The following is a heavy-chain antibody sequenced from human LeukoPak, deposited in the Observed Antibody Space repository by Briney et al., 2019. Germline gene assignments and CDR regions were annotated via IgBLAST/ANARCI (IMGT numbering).Heavy chain of an antibody. D-gene: IGHD5-12*01. J-gene: IGHJ4*02. CDR1: GGSISSYY. Sequence: NASETLSLTCTVSGGSISSYYWSWIRQPPGKGLEWIGYIYYSGSTNYNPSLKSRVTISVDTSKNQFSLKLSSVTAADTAVYYCARLGGYDESGGYWGQGTLVTVSS. CDR2: IYYSGST. V-gene: IGHV4-59*08. CDR3: ARLGGYDESGGY.